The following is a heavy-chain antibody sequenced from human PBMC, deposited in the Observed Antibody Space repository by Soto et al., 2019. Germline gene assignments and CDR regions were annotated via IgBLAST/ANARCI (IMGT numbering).Heavy chain of an antibody. V-gene: IGHV1-2*02. D-gene: IGHD2-21*02. CDR3: VRGGGVDVVTPTRVVFDY. Sequence: QVQLVQSGAEVKKPGASVKVSCKASGYTFTGNYIHWVRQAPGQGPEWMAWINPRSGGTDYAQKLQGRVTITRATSITTAYLDLSRLTSDDTAMYYCVRGGGVDVVTPTRVVFDYWGQGTLLTVSS. CDR2: INPRSGGT. J-gene: IGHJ4*02. CDR1: GYTFTGNY.